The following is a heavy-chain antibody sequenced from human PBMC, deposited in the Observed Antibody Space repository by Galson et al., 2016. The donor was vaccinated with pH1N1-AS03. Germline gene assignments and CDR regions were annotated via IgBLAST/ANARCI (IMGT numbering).Heavy chain of an antibody. J-gene: IGHJ4*02. V-gene: IGHV3-21*04. Sequence: SLRLSCAASGFNFDKYTMTWVRQAPGKGLEWISSISSNSASTYYADSLKGRFTVSRDNAKNSLYLHMNNVRAEDTAIYYCAPYGSGRPDRAFHYWGLGTLVTVSS. CDR3: APYGSGRPDRAFHY. CDR1: GFNFDKYT. D-gene: IGHD3-10*01. CDR2: ISSNSAST.